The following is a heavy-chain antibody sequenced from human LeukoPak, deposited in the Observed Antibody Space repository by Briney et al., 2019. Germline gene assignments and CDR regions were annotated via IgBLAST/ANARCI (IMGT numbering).Heavy chain of an antibody. CDR3: ARDHPPMPRDIVVVPAAPFDY. V-gene: IGHV1-18*01. Sequence: ASVKVSCKASGYTFTSYGISWVRQAPGQGLEWMGRISAYNGNTNYAQKLQGRVTMTTDTSTSTAYMELRSLRSDDTAVYYCARDHPPMPRDIVVVPAAPFDYWGQGTLVTVSS. J-gene: IGHJ4*02. D-gene: IGHD2-2*01. CDR1: GYTFTSYG. CDR2: ISAYNGNT.